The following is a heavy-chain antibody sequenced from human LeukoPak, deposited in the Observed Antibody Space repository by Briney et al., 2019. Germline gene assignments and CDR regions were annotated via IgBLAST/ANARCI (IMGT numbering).Heavy chain of an antibody. CDR1: GGTFSSYA. D-gene: IGHD6-19*01. CDR3: ASRYSSGWYAFYFDY. J-gene: IGHJ4*02. V-gene: IGHV1-69*04. CDR2: IIPILGIA. Sequence: GDTLNVSCKASGGTFSSYANSWMRQAPGQGLEWMGRIIPILGIANYAQKFQGRVTITADKSTSTAYMELSSLRSEDTAVYYWASRYSSGWYAFYFDYWGQGTLVTVSS.